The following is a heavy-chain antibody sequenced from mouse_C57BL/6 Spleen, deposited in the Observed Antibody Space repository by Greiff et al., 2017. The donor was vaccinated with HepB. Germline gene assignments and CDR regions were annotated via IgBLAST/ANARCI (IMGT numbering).Heavy chain of an antibody. CDR3: AKSYGNYD. J-gene: IGHJ2*01. V-gene: IGHV1-82*01. CDR2: IYPGDGDT. D-gene: IGHD2-1*01. CDR1: GYAFSSSW. Sequence: VQLQESGPELVKPGASVKISCKASGYAFSSSWMNWVKQRPGKGLEWIGRIYPGDGDTNYNGKFKGKATLTADKSSSTAYMQLSSLTSEDSAVYFCAKSYGNYDWGQGTTLTVSS.